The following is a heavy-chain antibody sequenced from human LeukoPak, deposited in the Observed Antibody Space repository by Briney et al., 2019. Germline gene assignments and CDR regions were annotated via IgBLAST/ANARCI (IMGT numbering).Heavy chain of an antibody. CDR2: ISGCGGST. V-gene: IGHV3-23*01. CDR3: AKGLRATFRYYFDY. J-gene: IGHJ4*02. D-gene: IGHD5-12*01. CDR1: GFTFSSYA. Sequence: GGSLRLSCAASGFTFSSYAMSWVRQAPGKGLEWVSAISGCGGSTYYADSVKGRFTISRDNSKNTLYLQMNSLRAEDTAVYYCAKGLRATFRYYFDYWGQGTLVTVSS.